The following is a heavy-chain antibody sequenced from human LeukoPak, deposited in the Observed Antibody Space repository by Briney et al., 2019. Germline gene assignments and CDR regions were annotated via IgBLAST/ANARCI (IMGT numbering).Heavy chain of an antibody. D-gene: IGHD1-26*01. V-gene: IGHV3-30-3*01. J-gene: IGHJ4*02. Sequence: GRSLRLSCAASGFTFSSYAMHWVRQAPGKGLEWVAVISYDGSNKYYADSVKGRFTISRDNSKNTLYLQMNSLRAEDTAVYYCARDIVGAPDYWGQGTLVTVSS. CDR3: ARDIVGAPDY. CDR1: GFTFSSYA. CDR2: ISYDGSNK.